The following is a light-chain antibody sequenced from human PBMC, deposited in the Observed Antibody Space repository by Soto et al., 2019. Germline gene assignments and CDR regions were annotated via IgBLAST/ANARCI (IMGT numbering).Light chain of an antibody. Sequence: QSVLTQPPSVSGAPGQRVTISCTGSSSNIGAGYSVHWYQQLPGTAPKLLIYGNTNRTSRVPDRFSGSKSGTSASLAITGLQAEDEADYYCKSYASSLSGSVVFGGGTALTVL. CDR2: GNT. CDR3: KSYASSLSGSVV. CDR1: SSNIGAGYS. V-gene: IGLV1-40*01. J-gene: IGLJ2*01.